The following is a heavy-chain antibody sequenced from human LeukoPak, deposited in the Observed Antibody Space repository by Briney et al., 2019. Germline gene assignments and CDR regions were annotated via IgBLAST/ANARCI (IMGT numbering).Heavy chain of an antibody. CDR1: GFTFSSYG. CDR2: ISYDGSNK. Sequence: TGGSPRLSCAASGFTFSSYGMHWVHQAPGKGLEWVAVISYDGSNKYYADSVKGRFTISRDNSKNTLYLQMNSLRAEDTAVYYCAKGEQWLAPIEFDYWGQGTLVTVSS. J-gene: IGHJ4*02. V-gene: IGHV3-30*18. CDR3: AKGEQWLAPIEFDY. D-gene: IGHD6-19*01.